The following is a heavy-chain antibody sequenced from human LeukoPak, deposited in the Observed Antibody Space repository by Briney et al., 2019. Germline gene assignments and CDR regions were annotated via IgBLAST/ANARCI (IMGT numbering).Heavy chain of an antibody. Sequence: PSETLSLTCTVSGGSISSSSYYWGWIRQPPGKGLEWIGSIYYSGSTYYNPSLKSRVTISVDTSKNQFSLKLSSVTAADTAVYYCARGAYNYYDSSGPNFDYWGQGTLVTVSS. V-gene: IGHV4-39*07. J-gene: IGHJ4*02. CDR1: GGSISSSSYY. CDR3: ARGAYNYYDSSGPNFDY. CDR2: IYYSGST. D-gene: IGHD3-22*01.